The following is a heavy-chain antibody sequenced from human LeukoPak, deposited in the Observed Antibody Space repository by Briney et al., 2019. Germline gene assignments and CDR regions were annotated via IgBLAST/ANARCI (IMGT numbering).Heavy chain of an antibody. D-gene: IGHD3-10*01. V-gene: IGHV3-7*05. CDR1: GFTFSTYT. CDR3: ARAPYGSGSSYYYYGMDV. Sequence: GGSLRLSCAASGFTFSTYTMSWVRQAPGKGLEWVANIKQDGSEKYYVDSVKGRFTISRDNAKNSLYLQMNSLRAEDTAVYYCARAPYGSGSSYYYYGMDVWGQGTTVTVSS. J-gene: IGHJ6*02. CDR2: IKQDGSEK.